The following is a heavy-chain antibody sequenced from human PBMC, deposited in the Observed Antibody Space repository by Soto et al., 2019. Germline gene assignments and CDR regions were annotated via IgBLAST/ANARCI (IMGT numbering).Heavy chain of an antibody. CDR1: GFTFSSYS. CDR3: AKNPGYYYASTGYYFDY. CDR2: ISSSSSYI. J-gene: IGHJ4*02. Sequence: GGSLRLSCAASGFTFSSYSMNWVRQAPGKGLEWVSSISSSSSYIYYADSVKGRFTISRDNAKNSLYRQMNSLRAEDTAVYYCAKNPGYYYASTGYYFDYWGQGTLVTVSS. D-gene: IGHD3-22*01. V-gene: IGHV3-21*04.